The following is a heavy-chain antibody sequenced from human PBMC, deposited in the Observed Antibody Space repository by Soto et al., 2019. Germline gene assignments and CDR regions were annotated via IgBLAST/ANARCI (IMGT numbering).Heavy chain of an antibody. D-gene: IGHD6-19*01. V-gene: IGHV5-51*01. CDR2: IYPGDSDT. J-gene: IGHJ6*02. CDR3: ARGGSSHYYYYGMDV. CDR1: GYSFTSYW. Sequence: PGESLKISCKGSGYSFTSYWIGWVRQMPGKGLEWMGIIYPGDSDTRYSPSFQGQVTISADKSISTAYLQWSSMKASDTAMYYFARGGSSHYYYYGMDVWGQGTSVTVSS.